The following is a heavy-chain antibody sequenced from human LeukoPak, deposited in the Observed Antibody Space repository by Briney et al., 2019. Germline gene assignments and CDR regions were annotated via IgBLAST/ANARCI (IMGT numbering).Heavy chain of an antibody. V-gene: IGHV3-21*01. CDR3: ARDNFDSSDYPQTYYYYYMDV. CDR2: ISSTSTFI. CDR1: GFTFSRYS. Sequence: GGSLRLSCAASGFTFSRYSMNWVRQAPGKGLEWVASISSTSTFIYSADSVKGRFTISRDTAKNSLFLQMNSLRAEDTAIYYCARDNFDSSDYPQTYYYYYMDVWGKGTTVAVSS. D-gene: IGHD3-22*01. J-gene: IGHJ6*03.